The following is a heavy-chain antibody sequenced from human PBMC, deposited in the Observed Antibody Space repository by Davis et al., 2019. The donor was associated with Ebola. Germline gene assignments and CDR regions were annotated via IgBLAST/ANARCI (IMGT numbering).Heavy chain of an antibody. CDR3: ARVGTTVTTSYYYYGMDV. J-gene: IGHJ6*02. V-gene: IGHV1-18*01. D-gene: IGHD4-17*01. Sequence: ASVKVSCKASGYTFTTYGISWVRQAPGQGLEWMGWISAYNGNTNYAQKLQGRVTMTTDTSTSTAYMELRSLRSDDTAVYYCARVGTTVTTSYYYYGMDVWGQGTTVTVSS. CDR2: ISAYNGNT. CDR1: GYTFTTYG.